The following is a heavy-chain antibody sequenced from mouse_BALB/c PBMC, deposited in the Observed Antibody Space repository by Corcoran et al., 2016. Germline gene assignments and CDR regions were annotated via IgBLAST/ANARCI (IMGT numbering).Heavy chain of an antibody. J-gene: IGHJ2*01. V-gene: IGHV9-3-1*01. Sequence: QIQLVQSGPELKKPGETVKISCKASGYTFTNYGMNWVKQAPGKGLKWMGWINTYTGEPTYADDFKGRFAFSLETYASTAYLQINNLKNEDTATYFCARGRDYGSSGGFDYWGQGTTLTVSS. D-gene: IGHD1-1*01. CDR2: INTYTGEP. CDR3: ARGRDYGSSGGFDY. CDR1: GYTFTNYG.